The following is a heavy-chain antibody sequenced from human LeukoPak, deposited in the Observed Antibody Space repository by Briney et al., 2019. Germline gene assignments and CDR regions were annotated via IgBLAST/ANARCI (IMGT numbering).Heavy chain of an antibody. D-gene: IGHD2-2*01. CDR3: ARFYCSSTSCGMDV. V-gene: IGHV1-8*01. Sequence: GASVKVSCKASGYTFTSYDINWVRQATGQGLEWMGWMNPNSGNTGYAQKFQGRVTMTRNTSISTAYMELSSLRSEDTAVYYCARFYCSSTSCGMDVWGQGTTVTVSS. CDR1: GYTFTSYD. CDR2: MNPNSGNT. J-gene: IGHJ6*02.